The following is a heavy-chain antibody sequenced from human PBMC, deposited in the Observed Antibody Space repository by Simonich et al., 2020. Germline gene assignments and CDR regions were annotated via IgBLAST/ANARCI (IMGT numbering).Heavy chain of an antibody. J-gene: IGHJ3*02. CDR1: GYTFTGYY. CDR3: ARVRFEAFDI. Sequence: QVQLVQSGAEVKKPGASVKVSCKASGYTFTGYYMHWVRQAPGQGLEWMGWTNTNSGGTKYAQKFQGRVTMTRDTSISTAYMELSRLRSDDTAVYYCARVRFEAFDIWGQGTMVTVSS. V-gene: IGHV1-2*02. CDR2: TNTNSGGT.